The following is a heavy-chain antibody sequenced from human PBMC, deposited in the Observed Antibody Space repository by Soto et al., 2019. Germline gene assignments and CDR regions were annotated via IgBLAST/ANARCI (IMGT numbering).Heavy chain of an antibody. CDR1: GLSFIDSG. J-gene: IGHJ4*02. CDR3: TRLHFIVEPGINY. CDR2: IRTKSNHYAT. V-gene: IGHV3-73*01. D-gene: IGHD6-13*01. Sequence: GGSLRLSCAASGLSFIDSGIHFGRQASFKGLEWVGRIRTKSNHYATAYAASVKGRFTISRDDSRNTAYLQMNSLETEDTAVYYCTRLHFIVEPGINYWGQGTLVTVSS.